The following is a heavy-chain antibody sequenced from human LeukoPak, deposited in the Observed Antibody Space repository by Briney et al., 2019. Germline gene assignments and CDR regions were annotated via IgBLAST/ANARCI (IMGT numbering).Heavy chain of an antibody. V-gene: IGHV4-34*01. D-gene: IGHD3-10*01. CDR1: GGSFRGHY. CDR3: ARGLLLSLWLGESYYFDY. J-gene: IGHJ4*02. Sequence: SETLPLTCAVYGGSFRGHYWSWIRQPPGKGLEWIGEINHSGGTNYNPSLKSRVTISVDTSKNQFSLKLSSVTAADTAVYYCARGLLLSLWLGESYYFDYWGQGALVTVSS. CDR2: INHSGGT.